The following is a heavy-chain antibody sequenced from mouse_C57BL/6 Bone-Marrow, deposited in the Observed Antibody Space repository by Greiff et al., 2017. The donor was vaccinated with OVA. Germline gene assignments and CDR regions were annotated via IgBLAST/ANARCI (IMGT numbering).Heavy chain of an antibody. J-gene: IGHJ2*01. V-gene: IGHV1-61*01. CDR3: ARRGAPNWDDY. CDR2: IYPSDSET. CDR1: GYTFTSYW. D-gene: IGHD4-1*01. Sequence: QVQLKQPGAELVRPGSSVKLSFKASGYTFTSYWMGWVKQRPGQSLEWIGNIYPSDSETPYNQKFKDKATLTVDKSSSTTYMQLSSLTSEDSAVYYCARRGAPNWDDYWGQGTTLTVSS.